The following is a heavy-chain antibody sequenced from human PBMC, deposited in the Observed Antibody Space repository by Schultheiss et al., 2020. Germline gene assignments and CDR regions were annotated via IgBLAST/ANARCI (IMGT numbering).Heavy chain of an antibody. Sequence: GGSLRLSCAASGFTFSDYYMSWIRQAPGKGLEWVSYISSSGSTIYYADSVKGRFTISRDNAKNSLYLQMNSLRAEDTAVYYCASQLIVASYYYYGMDVWGQGTTVTVSS. D-gene: IGHD2-15*01. J-gene: IGHJ6*02. CDR3: ASQLIVASYYYYGMDV. CDR2: ISSSGSTI. CDR1: GFTFSDYY. V-gene: IGHV3-11*01.